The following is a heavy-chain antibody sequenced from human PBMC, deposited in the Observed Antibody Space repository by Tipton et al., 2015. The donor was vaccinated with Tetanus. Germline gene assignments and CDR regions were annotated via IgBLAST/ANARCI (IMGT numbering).Heavy chain of an antibody. D-gene: IGHD3-9*01. CDR3: ARGYNGYDILTAYPHYFDS. V-gene: IGHV4-59*01. CDR2: IFYTGST. CDR1: GGSISSYY. Sequence: TLSLTCTVSGGSISSYYWTWIRQPPGRGLEWIGYIFYTGSTNYAPSLKSRVTMSVDTSKNQFSLKVRSVSAADTAVYYCARGYNGYDILTAYPHYFDSWGQGTLVTVSS. J-gene: IGHJ4*02.